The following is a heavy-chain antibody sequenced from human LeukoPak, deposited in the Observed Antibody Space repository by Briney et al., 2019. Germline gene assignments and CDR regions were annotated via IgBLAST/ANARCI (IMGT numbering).Heavy chain of an antibody. Sequence: GGSLRLSCVVSDFTHAVSWVRQAPGKGLEWVSTIDARGDDSFHAASVKGRFAISRDTSEKTLYLHMSGLRAADMAMYFCVRMSGPERRHYLDYWSQGTLLIVSS. J-gene: IGHJ4*02. V-gene: IGHV3-23*01. D-gene: IGHD1-1*01. CDR1: DFTHA. CDR2: IDARGDDS. CDR3: VRMSGPERRHYLDY.